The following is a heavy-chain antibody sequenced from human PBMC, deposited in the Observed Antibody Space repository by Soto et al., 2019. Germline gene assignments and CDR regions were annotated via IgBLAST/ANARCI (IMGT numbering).Heavy chain of an antibody. CDR3: AKDSYSSGWRHIDY. Sequence: PGGSLRLSCAASGFTFSSYAMSWVRQAPGKGLEWVSAISGSGGSTYYADSVKGRFTISRDNSKNTLYLQMNSLRAEDTAVYYCAKDSYSSGWRHIDYWGQGTLVTVSS. CDR2: ISGSGGST. CDR1: GFTFSSYA. D-gene: IGHD6-19*01. V-gene: IGHV3-23*01. J-gene: IGHJ4*02.